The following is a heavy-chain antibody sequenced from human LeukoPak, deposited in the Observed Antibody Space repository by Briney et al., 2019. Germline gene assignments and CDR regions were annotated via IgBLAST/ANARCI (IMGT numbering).Heavy chain of an antibody. J-gene: IGHJ6*02. CDR2: MSYGGQNE. CDR1: GLTFSGYD. CDR3: ARDVLRYCGGDCSNYYYYGMDV. D-gene: IGHD2-21*02. V-gene: IGHV3-30*03. Sequence: GGSLRLSRAASGLTFSGYDMHWVRQAPGKGPEWVAVMSYGGQNERYADSVKGRFTVSRDNSKNTVYLQMNSLRAEDTAVYYCARDVLRYCGGDCSNYYYYGMDVWGQGTTVTVSS.